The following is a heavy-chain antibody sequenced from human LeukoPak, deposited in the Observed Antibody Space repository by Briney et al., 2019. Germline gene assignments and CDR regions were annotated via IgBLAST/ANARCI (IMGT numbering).Heavy chain of an antibody. D-gene: IGHD3-3*01. CDR2: IYYSGST. J-gene: IGHJ4*02. CDR3: ARSSAGVVIIPKV. Sequence: SETLSLTCTVSGYSISSGYYWGWIRQPPGKGLEWIGYIYYSGSTNYNPSLKGRVTISVDTSKNQFSLKLSSVTAADTAVYYCARSSAGVVIIPKVWGQGTLVTVSS. CDR1: GYSISSGYY. V-gene: IGHV4-61*01.